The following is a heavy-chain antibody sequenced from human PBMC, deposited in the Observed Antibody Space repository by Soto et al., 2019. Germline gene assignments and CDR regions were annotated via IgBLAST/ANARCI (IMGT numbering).Heavy chain of an antibody. J-gene: IGHJ4*02. CDR2: IYYSGST. CDR1: GCSVCSYY. D-gene: IGHD4-17*01. V-gene: IGHV4-59*08. Sequence: PSETLSHTCTVSGCSVCSYYWGWIRQPPGKGLEWIGYIYYSGSTNYNPSLKSRVTISVDTSKNQFSLKLSSVTAADTAVYYCARHRDDYPFDYWGQGTLVTVSS. CDR3: ARHRDDYPFDY.